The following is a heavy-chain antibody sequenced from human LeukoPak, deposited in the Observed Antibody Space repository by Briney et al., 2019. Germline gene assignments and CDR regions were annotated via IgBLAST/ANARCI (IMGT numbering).Heavy chain of an antibody. CDR3: AREEGAPIAAANV. CDR2: ISAYNGNT. D-gene: IGHD6-13*01. Sequence: ASVKVSFKASGYTFTTYYISWVRQAPGQGLEWMGWISAYNGNTNYAQKFQGRVTMTTDTSTSTAYMELRSLRSDDTAVYYCAREEGAPIAAANVWGLGTVVTVSS. J-gene: IGHJ3*01. CDR1: GYTFTTYY. V-gene: IGHV1-18*01.